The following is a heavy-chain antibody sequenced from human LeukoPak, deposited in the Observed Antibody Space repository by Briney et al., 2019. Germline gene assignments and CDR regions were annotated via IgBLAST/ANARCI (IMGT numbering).Heavy chain of an antibody. V-gene: IGHV1-69*13. Sequence: GASVKVSCKASGGTFSSYAISWVRQAPGQGLEWMGGIIPIFGTANYAQKFQGRVTITADESTSTAYMELSSLRSEDTAVYYCASHRYSSSWYGRPIGYYYGMDVWGQGTTVTVSS. CDR3: ASHRYSSSWYGRPIGYYYGMDV. CDR1: GGTFSSYA. D-gene: IGHD6-13*01. J-gene: IGHJ6*02. CDR2: IIPIFGTA.